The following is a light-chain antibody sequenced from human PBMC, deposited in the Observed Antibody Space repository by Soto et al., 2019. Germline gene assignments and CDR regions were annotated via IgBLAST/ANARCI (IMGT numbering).Light chain of an antibody. V-gene: IGKV3-20*01. Sequence: EIVLTQSPGSLSLSPGERATLSCRASQSVSSNYLAWYQHKPRQAPSLLIDAASSTATGIPDRFSGSGSGTNFTLTTSRMVPEDFAVYYCQHYGNSISNTFGQGTRLEIK. CDR3: QHYGNSISNT. CDR1: QSVSSNY. J-gene: IGKJ5*01. CDR2: AAS.